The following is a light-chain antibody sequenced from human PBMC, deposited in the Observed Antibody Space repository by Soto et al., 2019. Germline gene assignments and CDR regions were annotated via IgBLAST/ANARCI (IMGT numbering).Light chain of an antibody. CDR2: GAS. V-gene: IGKV3-20*01. CDR1: QSVRSNY. Sequence: EIVLTQSPGTLSLSPGERATLSCRASQSVRSNYLAWYQQKPGQAPRLLIYGASSRATGIPDRFSGSGSGTDFTLTISRREPEDFAVYYCQQYGSSPPVTFGGGTRVEIK. CDR3: QQYGSSPPVT. J-gene: IGKJ4*01.